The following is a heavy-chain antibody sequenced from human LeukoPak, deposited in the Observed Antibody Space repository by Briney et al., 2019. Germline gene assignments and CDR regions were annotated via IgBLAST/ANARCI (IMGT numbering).Heavy chain of an antibody. CDR2: IYYSGST. CDR3: ARAERGDYPNDY. CDR1: GGSISSYY. J-gene: IGHJ4*02. D-gene: IGHD4-17*01. V-gene: IGHV4-59*01. Sequence: PSETLSLTCTVSGGSISSYYWSWIRQPPGKGLEWIGYIYYSGSTNYNPSLKSRVTISVDTSKNQFSLKLSSVTAADTAVYYCARAERGDYPNDYWGQGTLVTVSS.